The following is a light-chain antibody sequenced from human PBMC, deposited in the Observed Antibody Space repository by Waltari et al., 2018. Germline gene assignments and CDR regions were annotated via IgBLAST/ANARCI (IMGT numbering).Light chain of an antibody. Sequence: EIVMTQSPATLSVSPGERATLSCRASQSVGINLAWYQHKPGQVPRLFIYGASTRATGFPARFSGSGSGTEFTLTISSLQSEDFAVYYCQQRANWPITFGQGTRLEIK. J-gene: IGKJ5*01. CDR3: QQRANWPIT. V-gene: IGKV3-15*01. CDR2: GAS. CDR1: QSVGIN.